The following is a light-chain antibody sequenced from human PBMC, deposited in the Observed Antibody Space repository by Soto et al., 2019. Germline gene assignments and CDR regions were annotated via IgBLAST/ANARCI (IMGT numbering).Light chain of an antibody. CDR1: QSVSSSY. V-gene: IGKV3-20*01. Sequence: EIVLTQSPGTLSLSPGERATLSCRASQSVSSSYLAWYQQKPGQAPRLLIYAASSRATYIPDRFSGSGSGTDFTLTISRLEPDDFAVYYCQQYGNSFRTFGQGTKVEIK. CDR2: AAS. CDR3: QQYGNSFRT. J-gene: IGKJ1*01.